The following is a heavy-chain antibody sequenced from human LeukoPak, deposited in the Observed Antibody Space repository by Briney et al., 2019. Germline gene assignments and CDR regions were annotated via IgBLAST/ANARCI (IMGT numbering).Heavy chain of an antibody. Sequence: RGGSLRLSCAASGFTLSSNAMTWVRQAPGKGVEWVSTIFVSGISTFYSDSVKGRCAISTDDSTNTQYLQMDRMRAEDTAVYYCAKLTTTGTSRAFDCWGQGSLVTVSS. V-gene: IGHV3-23*01. CDR2: IFVSGIST. J-gene: IGHJ4*02. CDR3: AKLTTTGTSRAFDC. D-gene: IGHD1-1*01. CDR1: GFTLSSNA.